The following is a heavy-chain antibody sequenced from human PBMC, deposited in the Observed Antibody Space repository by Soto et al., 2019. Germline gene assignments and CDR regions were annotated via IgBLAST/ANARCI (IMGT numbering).Heavy chain of an antibody. J-gene: IGHJ6*02. CDR2: ISSSSSTI. Sequence: EVQLVESGGGLVQPGGSLRLSCAASGFTFSSYSMNWVRQAPGKGLEWVSYISSSSSTIYYADSVKGRFTISRDNAKNSLYLQMNSLRDEDTAVYYCARGPGSGYETRYYGMDVWGQGTTVTVSS. CDR3: ARGPGSGYETRYYGMDV. V-gene: IGHV3-48*02. CDR1: GFTFSSYS. D-gene: IGHD5-12*01.